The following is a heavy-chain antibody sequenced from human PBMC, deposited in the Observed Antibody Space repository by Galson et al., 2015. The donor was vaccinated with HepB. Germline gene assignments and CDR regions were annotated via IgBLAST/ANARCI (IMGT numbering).Heavy chain of an antibody. V-gene: IGHV1-2*06. J-gene: IGHJ3*01. CDR1: GYTFTGYY. D-gene: IGHD3-16*02. CDR3: ARDGSEYIWGSYPID. CDR2: INPNSGGT. Sequence: SCKASGYTFTGYYMHWVRQAPGQGLEWMGRINPNSGGTNYAQKFQGRVTMTRDTSISTAYMELSRLRSDDTAVYYCARDGSEYIWGSYPIDWGQGTMVTVSS.